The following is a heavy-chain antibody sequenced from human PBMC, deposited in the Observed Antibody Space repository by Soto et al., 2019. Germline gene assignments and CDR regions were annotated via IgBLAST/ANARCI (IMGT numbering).Heavy chain of an antibody. CDR3: ARDIAVAGGWFDP. Sequence: EVQLVESGGGLIQPGGSLRLSCAASGFTVSDNYMNWVRQAPGKGLEWVSIIYSDGSTSYADSVKGRFTISRDNSKNTLHLQMNSLRVEDTAVYYCARDIAVAGGWFDPCGQGTLVTVSS. CDR2: IYSDGST. D-gene: IGHD6-19*01. J-gene: IGHJ5*02. V-gene: IGHV3-53*01. CDR1: GFTVSDNY.